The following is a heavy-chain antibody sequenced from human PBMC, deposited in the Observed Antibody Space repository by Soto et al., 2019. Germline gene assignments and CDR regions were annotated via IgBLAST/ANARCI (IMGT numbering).Heavy chain of an antibody. CDR1: GGSISSSSYY. Sequence: SETLSLTCTVSGGSISSSSYYWGWIRQPPGKGLEWIGSIYYSGSTYYNPSLKSRVTISVATSKNQFSLKLSSVTAADTAVYYCARHTNIYYDLEGANAFDIWGQGTMVTVSS. V-gene: IGHV4-39*01. J-gene: IGHJ3*02. D-gene: IGHD3-3*01. CDR2: IYYSGST. CDR3: ARHTNIYYDLEGANAFDI.